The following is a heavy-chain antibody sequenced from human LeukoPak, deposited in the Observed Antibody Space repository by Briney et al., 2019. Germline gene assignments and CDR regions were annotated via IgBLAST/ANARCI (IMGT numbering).Heavy chain of an antibody. CDR1: RFTFSTYW. D-gene: IGHD5-18*01. J-gene: IGHJ4*02. Sequence: GGSLRLSCAASRFTFSTYWMSWVRQAPGKGLEWVSYISSSGSTIYYADSVKGRFTISRDNAKNSLYLQMNSLRAEDTAVYYCARQFRWIQLMGFEFDYWGQGTLVTVSS. CDR3: ARQFRWIQLMGFEFDY. CDR2: ISSSGSTI. V-gene: IGHV3-48*04.